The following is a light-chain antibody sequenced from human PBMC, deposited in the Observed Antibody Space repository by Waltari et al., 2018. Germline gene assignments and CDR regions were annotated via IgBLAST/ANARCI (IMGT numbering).Light chain of an antibody. CDR2: WAS. Sequence: CQTVLYNSNDKNYLAWYQQKPGQPPRLLISWASIRESGVPDRFSGSGSGTDFTLTISSLQAEDVAVYYCQQYYRSRTFGQGTKVEIK. V-gene: IGKV4-1*01. CDR3: QQYYRSRT. CDR1: QTVLYNSNDKNY. J-gene: IGKJ1*01.